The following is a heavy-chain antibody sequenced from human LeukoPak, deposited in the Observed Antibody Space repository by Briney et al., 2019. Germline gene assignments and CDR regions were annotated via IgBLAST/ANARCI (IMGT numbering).Heavy chain of an antibody. CDR1: GYTFTSYG. CDR2: ISAYNGNT. V-gene: IGHV1-18*01. Sequence: ASVKFSCKASGYTFTSYGISWVRQAPGQGLEWMGWISAYNGNTNYAQKLQGRVTMTTDTSTSTAYMELRSLRSDDTAVYYCARVDCSGGSCQGSFDYWGQGTLVTVSS. J-gene: IGHJ4*02. D-gene: IGHD2-15*01. CDR3: ARVDCSGGSCQGSFDY.